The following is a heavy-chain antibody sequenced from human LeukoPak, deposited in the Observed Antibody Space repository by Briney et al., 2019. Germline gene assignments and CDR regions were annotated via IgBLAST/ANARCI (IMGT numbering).Heavy chain of an antibody. V-gene: IGHV4-4*07. D-gene: IGHD4-17*01. CDR3: AREYGDLDY. CDR2: IYPSGGT. Sequence: PSETLSLTCIVYGGSISGFYWSWVRQPAGKGLEWIGRIYPSGGTNYNPSLKSRVTMSTDTSKNQFSLKLRSVTAADTAVYYCAREYGDLDYWGQGTLVTVSS. CDR1: GGSISGFY. J-gene: IGHJ4*02.